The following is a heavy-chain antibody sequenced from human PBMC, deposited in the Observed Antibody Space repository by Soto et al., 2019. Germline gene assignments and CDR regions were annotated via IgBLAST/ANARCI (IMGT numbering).Heavy chain of an antibody. Sequence: EVQLVQSGGGLVQPGGSLRLSCAASGFSVRNNYMNWVRQAPGKGLEWVSIIYTPGTTYYADSVKGRFAISTDNSKNTLYLQMNSLRVEHTAVYYCARESQPTSPWFDPWGQGILVTVSS. D-gene: IGHD1-1*01. V-gene: IGHV3-66*01. J-gene: IGHJ5*02. CDR2: IYTPGTT. CDR3: ARESQPTSPWFDP. CDR1: GFSVRNNY.